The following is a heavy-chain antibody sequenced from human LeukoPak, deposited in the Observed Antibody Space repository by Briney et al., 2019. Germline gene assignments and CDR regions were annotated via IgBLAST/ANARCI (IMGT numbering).Heavy chain of an antibody. CDR2: IWYDGSSK. Sequence: VRSLRLSCAASGFTFSSYGMHWVRQAPGKGLEWVALIWYDGSSKHYADSVRGRFTISRDNSKNTLYLQMNSLRAEDTAVYYCARDFELSHWGQGTLVTVSS. V-gene: IGHV3-33*01. CDR3: ARDFELSH. D-gene: IGHD3-16*02. CDR1: GFTFSSYG. J-gene: IGHJ4*02.